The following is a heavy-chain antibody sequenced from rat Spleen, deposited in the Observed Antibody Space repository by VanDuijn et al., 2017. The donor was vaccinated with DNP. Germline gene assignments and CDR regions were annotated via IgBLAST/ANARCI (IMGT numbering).Heavy chain of an antibody. V-gene: IGHV6-6*01. Sequence: EVQVLESGGGLVQPGNSLKLSCATSVFTFSTAWMYWYRQFPEKRLEWVARIKAKSNNYATDHTESVKGRFTITRDDSKSSIYLQMNNLKEEDTDIYYCALHTTGPPFDSWGQGVMVTVSS. D-gene: IGHD1-9*01. CDR1: VFTFSTAW. J-gene: IGHJ2*01. CDR2: IKAKSNNYAT. CDR3: ALHTTGPPFDS.